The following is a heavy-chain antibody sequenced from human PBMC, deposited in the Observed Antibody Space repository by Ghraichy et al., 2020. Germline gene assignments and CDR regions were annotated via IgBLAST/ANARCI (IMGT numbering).Heavy chain of an antibody. CDR1: GGSISAYY. CDR3: ARGTYGGLEDF. Sequence: SETLSLTCAVFGGSISAYYWSWIRQPPGKGLEWIGYIYYIGTTNYNPSLESRVTISVDTSKNQFSLKLTSVTAADTAVYYCARGTYGGLEDFWCQGTLVTVSS. D-gene: IGHD1-1*01. CDR2: IYYIGTT. J-gene: IGHJ4*02. V-gene: IGHV4-59*01.